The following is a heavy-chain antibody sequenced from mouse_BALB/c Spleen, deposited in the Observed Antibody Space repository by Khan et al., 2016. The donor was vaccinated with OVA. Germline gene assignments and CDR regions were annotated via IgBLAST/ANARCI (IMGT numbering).Heavy chain of an antibody. CDR3: ARAPYFSYTMAY. CDR1: GYTFTKFG. V-gene: IGHV9-3-1*01. J-gene: IGHJ4*01. Sequence: QIQLVQSGPELKKPGETVKISCKASGYTFTKFGMNWVKQATGKGLEWMGWINTYTGEPTYADDFKGRFAFSMETSASTAYLQINNLQYSDAATYFVARAPYFSYTMAYWGQGTSVTVSS. CDR2: INTYTGEP. D-gene: IGHD2-10*01.